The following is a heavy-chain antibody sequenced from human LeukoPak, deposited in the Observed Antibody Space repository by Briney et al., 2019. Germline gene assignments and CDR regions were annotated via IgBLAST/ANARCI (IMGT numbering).Heavy chain of an antibody. CDR2: ISCNSGST. D-gene: IGHD3-22*01. J-gene: IGHJ4*02. Sequence: GRSLRLSCAASGFTFDDYAMHWVRQAPGKGLEWVSGISCNSGSTGYADSVKGRFTISRDNAKNSLYLQMNSLRAEDTALYYCAKDTGYYYDSSGIDYWGQGPLVTVSS. CDR3: AKDTGYYYDSSGIDY. V-gene: IGHV3-9*01. CDR1: GFTFDDYA.